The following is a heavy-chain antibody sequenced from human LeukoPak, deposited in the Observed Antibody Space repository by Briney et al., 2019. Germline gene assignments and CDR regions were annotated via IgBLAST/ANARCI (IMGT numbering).Heavy chain of an antibody. CDR3: AGLVGRYSSGLYYYYFDY. D-gene: IGHD3-22*01. CDR1: GFTFSSSA. J-gene: IGHJ4*02. Sequence: GGSLRLSCAASGFTFSSSAMSWVRQAPGKGLEWVSAISNNGGYTYYADSVQGRFIISRDNSKSTLCLQMNSLRAEDTAVYYCAGLVGRYSSGLYYYYFDYWGQGTLVTVSS. V-gene: IGHV3-23*01. CDR2: ISNNGGYT.